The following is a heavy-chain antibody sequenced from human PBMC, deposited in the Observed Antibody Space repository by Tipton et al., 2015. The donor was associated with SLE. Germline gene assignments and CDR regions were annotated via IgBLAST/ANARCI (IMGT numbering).Heavy chain of an antibody. Sequence: TLSLTCTVSGVPISDHYWSWIRQSPGKALEWIGYIYFDGNYNGRDNYNPSLKRRSTMSVDPSKMQFSLNLNSVTAADTALYFCARGVAERLGLDFWGQGSLVTVSS. V-gene: IGHV4-59*11. CDR2: IYFDGNYNGRD. J-gene: IGHJ4*02. CDR1: GVPISDHY. D-gene: IGHD6-19*01. CDR3: ARGVAERLGLDF.